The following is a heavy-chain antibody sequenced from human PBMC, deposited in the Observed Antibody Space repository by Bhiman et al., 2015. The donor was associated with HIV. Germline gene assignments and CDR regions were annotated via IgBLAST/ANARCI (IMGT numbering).Heavy chain of an antibody. CDR3: TKTHRVGPVYDY. CDR1: GFTFSDYE. CDR2: LGRDSRFI. J-gene: IGHJ4*02. D-gene: IGHD5/OR15-5a*01. Sequence: EVQLVESGGGLVQPGWSLRLSCVASGFTFSDYEMQWVRQVPGKGLEWVAALGRDSRFIAYADSVKGRFTISRDNAKNSVYLQMNSLRPEDTALYYCTKTHRVGPVYDYWGQGTQVTVSS. V-gene: IGHV3-9*01.